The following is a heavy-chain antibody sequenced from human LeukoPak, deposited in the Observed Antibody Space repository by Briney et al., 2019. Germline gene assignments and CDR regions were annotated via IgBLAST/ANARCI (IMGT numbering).Heavy chain of an antibody. CDR3: ARSDPRVIMIAGFDY. Sequence: PGGSLRLSCAASGFTFSGYEMNWVRQAPGKGLEWVSYISSSGSSIYYADFVKGRFTISRDNAKNSLYLQMNSLRAEDTAVYYCARSDPRVIMIAGFDYWGRGTLVTVSS. CDR1: GFTFSGYE. CDR2: ISSSGSSI. V-gene: IGHV3-48*03. J-gene: IGHJ4*02. D-gene: IGHD3-22*01.